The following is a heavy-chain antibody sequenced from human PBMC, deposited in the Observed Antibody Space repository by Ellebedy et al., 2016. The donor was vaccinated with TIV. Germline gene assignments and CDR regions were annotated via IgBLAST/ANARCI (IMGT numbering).Heavy chain of an antibody. J-gene: IGHJ4*02. CDR1: GGSIRSSTSY. CDR2: IYNNGDT. V-gene: IGHV4-39*01. CDR3: ARQGRNSGTYFFDY. D-gene: IGHD2-2*01. Sequence: MPSETLSLTCTVSGGSIRSSTSYWGWIRQPPGKGLEWIGSIYNNGDTYYNPPLESRVTISVDTSKNQFSLTLTSVTAADTAVYYCARQGRNSGTYFFDYWGQGTLVPVSS.